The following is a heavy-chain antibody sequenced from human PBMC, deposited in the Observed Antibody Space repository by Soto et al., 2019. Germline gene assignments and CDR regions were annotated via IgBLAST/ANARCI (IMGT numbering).Heavy chain of an antibody. CDR3: ARGVFCSSTTCYRGMDV. V-gene: IGHV4-34*01. CDR2: INHSGST. J-gene: IGHJ6*02. Sequence: KSSETLSLTCAVYGGSFSGYYWSWIRQPPGKGLEWIGEINHSGSTNYNPSLKSRVTISLDTSKNQFSLKLSSVTAADTAVYYCARGVFCSSTTCYRGMDVWGQGTTVTVSS. CDR1: GGSFSGYY. D-gene: IGHD2-2*01.